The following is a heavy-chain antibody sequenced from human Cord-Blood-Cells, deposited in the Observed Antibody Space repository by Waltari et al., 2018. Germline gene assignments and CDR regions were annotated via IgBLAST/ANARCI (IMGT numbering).Heavy chain of an antibody. V-gene: IGHV1-24*01. J-gene: IGHJ3*02. CDR2: FDPEDGET. Sequence: QVQLVQSGAEVKKPGASVKVSCKVSGYTLTELSMHWVRQAPGKGLEWMGGFDPEDGETIYAQKVQGRFTMTEDTATDTAYMELSSLRSEDTAVYYCATGDLIDILTGYAFDIWGQGTMVTVSS. D-gene: IGHD3-9*01. CDR3: ATGDLIDILTGYAFDI. CDR1: GYTLTELS.